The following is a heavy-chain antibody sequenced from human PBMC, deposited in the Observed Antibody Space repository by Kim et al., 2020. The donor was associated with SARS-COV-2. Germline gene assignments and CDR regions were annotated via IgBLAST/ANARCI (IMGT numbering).Heavy chain of an antibody. D-gene: IGHD3-10*01. J-gene: IGHJ5*02. CDR2: INDNGGI. Sequence: SETLSLTCEIYGGSFSGYYWSWIRQPPGKGLEWIGEINDNGGINYKSTLKSRATTSADTSKNQISLRLSSVTAADTAAYYCSRVSGWNWFDPWGQG. V-gene: IGHV4-34*01. CDR1: GGSFSGYY. CDR3: SRVSGWNWFDP.